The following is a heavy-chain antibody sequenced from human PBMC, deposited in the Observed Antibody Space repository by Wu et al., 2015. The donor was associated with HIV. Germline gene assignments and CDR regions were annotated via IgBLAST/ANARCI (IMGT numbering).Heavy chain of an antibody. CDR1: GYTLTELS. Sequence: QVQLVQSGAEVKKPGASVKVSCKVSGYTLTELSMHWVRQAPGKGLEWVGGFDPEDGETIYAQKFQGRVTMTEDTSTDTAYMELSSLRSEDTAVYYCATSLLVGATHYWYFDLWGRGTLVTVSS. D-gene: IGHD1-26*01. CDR2: FDPEDGET. V-gene: IGHV1-24*01. CDR3: ATSLLVGATHYWYFDL. J-gene: IGHJ2*01.